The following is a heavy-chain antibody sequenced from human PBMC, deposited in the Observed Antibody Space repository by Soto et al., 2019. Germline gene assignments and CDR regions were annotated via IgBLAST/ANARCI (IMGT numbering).Heavy chain of an antibody. Sequence: EVQLVESGGGLDQPGGSLRLSCTASGFTCSSYWMHWVRQAPGTGLVWVSRMSNDGSSTTHADSVKGRFTISRDNAKNTLYLQMNSLRAEDTAVYYCARGGSDAYYLTLDIWGQGTMVTVSS. CDR2: MSNDGSST. D-gene: IGHD3-16*01. J-gene: IGHJ3*02. CDR3: ARGGSDAYYLTLDI. CDR1: GFTCSSYW. V-gene: IGHV3-74*01.